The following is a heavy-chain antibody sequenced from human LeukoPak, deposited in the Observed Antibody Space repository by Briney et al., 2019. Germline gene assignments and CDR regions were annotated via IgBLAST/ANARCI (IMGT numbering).Heavy chain of an antibody. D-gene: IGHD1-26*01. CDR2: ISSSSSYI. Sequence: PGGSLRLSCAASGFTFSSYNMNWVRQAPGKGLEGVSSISSSSSYIYYADSVKGRFTISRDNAKNSLYLQMNSLRAEDTAVYYCAREGVGATTNYFDYWGQGTLVTVSS. J-gene: IGHJ4*02. CDR1: GFTFSSYN. CDR3: AREGVGATTNYFDY. V-gene: IGHV3-21*01.